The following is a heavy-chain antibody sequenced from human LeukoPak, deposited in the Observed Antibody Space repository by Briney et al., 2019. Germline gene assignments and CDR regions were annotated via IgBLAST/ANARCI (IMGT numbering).Heavy chain of an antibody. CDR2: VSSSGDST. CDR3: AKHSGGSSYSSADY. CDR1: GVTFSTYA. Sequence: GGSLRLSCAASGVTFSTYAMSWGRQAPGKGLECVSGVSSSGDSTYYTGSVKGRFTISRDNPKNTRYLKMNLLRAEDTAVYYCAKHSGGSSYSSADYWGQGTLVTVSS. J-gene: IGHJ4*02. D-gene: IGHD2-15*01. V-gene: IGHV3-23*01.